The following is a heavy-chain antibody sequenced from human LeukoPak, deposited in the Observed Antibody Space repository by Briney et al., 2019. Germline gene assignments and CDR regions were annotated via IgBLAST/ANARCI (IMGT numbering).Heavy chain of an antibody. CDR1: GFTVSRNY. CDR3: GRSRSWSYIDY. J-gene: IGHJ4*02. CDR2: IYSGGST. D-gene: IGHD6-13*01. Sequence: GGSLRLSCAASGFTVSRNYMSWVRQAPGKGLEWVSVIYSGGSTYYADSVKGRFTISRDNSKNTVYLQMNSLRAEDTAVYYCGRSRSWSYIDYWGQGTLVTVSS. V-gene: IGHV3-53*01.